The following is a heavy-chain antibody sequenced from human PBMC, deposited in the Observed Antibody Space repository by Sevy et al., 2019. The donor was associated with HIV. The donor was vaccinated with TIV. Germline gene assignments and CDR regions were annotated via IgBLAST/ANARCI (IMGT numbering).Heavy chain of an antibody. V-gene: IGHV3-7*01. D-gene: IGHD3-10*01. J-gene: IGHJ6*02. CDR3: AKSYFGSGTSYGMDL. CDR2: IRQDGSEK. CDR1: GFTFGSYA. Sequence: GGSLRLSCAASGFTFGSYAMHWVRQAPGKGLEWLANIRQDGSEKYYVDSVRGRFTISRDNAKNSLFLQLNSLRADDTAIYYCAKSYFGSGTSYGMDLWGRGTTVTVSS.